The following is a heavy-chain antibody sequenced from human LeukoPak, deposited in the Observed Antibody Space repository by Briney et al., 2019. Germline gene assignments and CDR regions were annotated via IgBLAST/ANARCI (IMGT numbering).Heavy chain of an antibody. J-gene: IGHJ4*02. CDR3: AKGPIVAHDY. CDR1: GFTFDDYA. V-gene: IGHV3-20*04. Sequence: GGSLRLSCAASGFTFDDYAMSWVRQAPGKGLEWVSSINWNGARIGYADSVKGRFTTSRDNAKNSLYLQMNSLRAEDTAVYYCAKGPIVAHDYWGQGTLVTVSS. CDR2: INWNGARI. D-gene: IGHD5-12*01.